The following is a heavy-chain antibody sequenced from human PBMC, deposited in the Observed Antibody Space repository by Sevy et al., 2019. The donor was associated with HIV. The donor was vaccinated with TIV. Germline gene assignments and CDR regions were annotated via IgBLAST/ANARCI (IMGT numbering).Heavy chain of an antibody. Sequence: GGSLRLSCAASGFTFSSYWMSWVRQAPGKGLEWVANIKQDGSEKYYVDSVKGRFTISRDNAKNSLYLQMNSLRAEDTAVYYGASRVMSSWHNWFDPWGQGTLVTVSS. J-gene: IGHJ5*02. D-gene: IGHD6-13*01. CDR2: IKQDGSEK. V-gene: IGHV3-7*01. CDR3: ASRVMSSWHNWFDP. CDR1: GFTFSSYW.